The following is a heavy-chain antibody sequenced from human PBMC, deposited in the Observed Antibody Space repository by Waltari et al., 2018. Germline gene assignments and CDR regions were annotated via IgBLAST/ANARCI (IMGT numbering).Heavy chain of an antibody. Sequence: QVQLQQWGAGLLKPSETLSLTCAVYGGSFSGYYWSWIRQPPGKGLEWIGEINHSGSTNYHPSLKSRVTISVDTSKNQFSLKLSSVTAADTAVYYCAREREYYYGSGTLPHYGMDVWGQGTTVTVSS. V-gene: IGHV4-34*01. CDR3: AREREYYYGSGTLPHYGMDV. CDR2: INHSGST. D-gene: IGHD3-10*01. CDR1: GGSFSGYY. J-gene: IGHJ6*02.